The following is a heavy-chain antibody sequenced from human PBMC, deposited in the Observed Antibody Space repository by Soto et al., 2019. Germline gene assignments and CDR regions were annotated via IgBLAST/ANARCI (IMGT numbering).Heavy chain of an antibody. Sequence: GGSLRLSCEASGFSFSVYGMHWVRQAPGKGLEWVAVIWYDASKQFYAGSVEGRFTISRDNSKATLYLQMNSLRAEDTAVYYCAAWAEGATEVHWGQGTLVTVSS. CDR2: IWYDASKQ. V-gene: IGHV3-33*01. CDR1: GFSFSVYG. J-gene: IGHJ4*02. D-gene: IGHD2-15*01. CDR3: AAWAEGATEVH.